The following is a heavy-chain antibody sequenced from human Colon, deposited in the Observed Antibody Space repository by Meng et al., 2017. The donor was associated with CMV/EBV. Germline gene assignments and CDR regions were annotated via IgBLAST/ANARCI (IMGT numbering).Heavy chain of an antibody. CDR1: GFTVSSNY. D-gene: IGHD1-26*01. CDR3: ARESYRFDF. V-gene: IGHV3-66*02. Sequence: GESLKISCAASGFTVSSNYMSWVRQAPGKGLEWVSVIYSGGSTYYADSVKGRFTISRDNSKNTLYLQMNSLRAEDTAVYYCARESYRFDFWGQGTLVTVSS. CDR2: IYSGGST. J-gene: IGHJ4*02.